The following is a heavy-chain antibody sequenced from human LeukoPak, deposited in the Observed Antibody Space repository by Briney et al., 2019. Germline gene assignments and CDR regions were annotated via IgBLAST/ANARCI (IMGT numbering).Heavy chain of an antibody. V-gene: IGHV3-30-3*01. CDR2: ISYDGSNK. CDR3: ARDRGIGGALVS. J-gene: IGHJ5*02. Sequence: PGGSLRLSCAASGFTFSSYAMHWVRQAPGKGLEWVAVISYDGSNKYYADSVKGRFTISRDNSKNTLYLQMNSLRAEDTAVYYCARDRGIGGALVSWGQETLVTVSS. CDR1: GFTFSSYA. D-gene: IGHD1-26*01.